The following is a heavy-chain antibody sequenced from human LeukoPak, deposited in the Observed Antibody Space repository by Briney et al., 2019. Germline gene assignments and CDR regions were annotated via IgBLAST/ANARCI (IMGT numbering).Heavy chain of an antibody. Sequence: ASVKVSCKASRATFSNYAISWVRQAPGQGLEWMGGIISIFGTTNYAQKFQGRVTISADESTSTAYMELSSLRSEDTAVYYCARVFNDVGAGGYYYGWFDPWGQGTLVTVSS. J-gene: IGHJ5*02. CDR3: ARVFNDVGAGGYYYGWFDP. V-gene: IGHV1-69*13. D-gene: IGHD3-22*01. CDR1: RATFSNYA. CDR2: IISIFGTT.